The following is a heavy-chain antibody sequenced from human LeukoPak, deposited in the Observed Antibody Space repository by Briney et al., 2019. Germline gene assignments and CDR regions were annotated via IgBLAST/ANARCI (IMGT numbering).Heavy chain of an antibody. J-gene: IGHJ5*02. V-gene: IGHV3-33*01. CDR1: GFNLGSYG. CDR3: ARGSNEHAAALDP. CDR2: FFYDGSNK. Sequence: GTSRRRYCGAAGFNLGSYGMHWVRQARDKGLECEAFFFYDGSNKYYVDSVKGRVTISRDNSKHTVSLQRNSLRAEDTAVYYCARGSNEHAAALDPWGQGTLLIVSS. D-gene: IGHD2-8*01.